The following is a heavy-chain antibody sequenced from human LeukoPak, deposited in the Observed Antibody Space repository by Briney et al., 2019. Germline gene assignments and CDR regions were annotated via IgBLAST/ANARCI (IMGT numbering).Heavy chain of an antibody. CDR3: AREVNGDYDYYYYYMDV. J-gene: IGHJ6*03. V-gene: IGHV1-69*01. D-gene: IGHD4-17*01. CDR1: GGTFSSYA. CDR2: IIPIFGTA. Sequence: SVKVSCKASGGTFSSYAISWVRQAPGQGLEWMGGIIPIFGTANYAQKFQGRVTITADESTSTAYMELSSLRSDDTAVYYCAREVNGDYDYYYYYMDVWGKGTTVTVSS.